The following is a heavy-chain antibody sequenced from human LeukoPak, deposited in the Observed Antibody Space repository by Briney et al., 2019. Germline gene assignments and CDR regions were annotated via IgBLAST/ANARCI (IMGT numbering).Heavy chain of an antibody. CDR3: ARAGDYDILTGYRWDLFDY. CDR2: ISAYNGNI. D-gene: IGHD3-9*01. V-gene: IGHV1-18*04. CDR1: GYTFTSYG. J-gene: IGHJ4*02. Sequence: ASVKVSCKASGYTFTSYGISWVRQAPGQGLEWMGWISAYNGNINYAQKLQGRVTMTTDTSTSTAYMELRSLRSDDTAVYYCARAGDYDILTGYRWDLFDYWGQGTLVTVSS.